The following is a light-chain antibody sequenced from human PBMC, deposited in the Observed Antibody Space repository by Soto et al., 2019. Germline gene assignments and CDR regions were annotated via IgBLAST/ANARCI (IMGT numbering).Light chain of an antibody. CDR2: DAS. V-gene: IGKV1-33*01. Sequence: DIQMTQSPSSLSASVGDRVTITCQASQGISKYLNWYQQKPGKAPKLLIYDASNLEPGVPSRFSGSGSGTDFTFTISSLQPEDIATYYCQHYDSLPLFGGGTKVEI. CDR1: QGISKY. CDR3: QHYDSLPL. J-gene: IGKJ4*01.